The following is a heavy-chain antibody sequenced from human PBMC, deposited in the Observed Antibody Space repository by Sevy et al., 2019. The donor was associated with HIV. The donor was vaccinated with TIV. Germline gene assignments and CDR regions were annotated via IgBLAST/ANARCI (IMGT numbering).Heavy chain of an antibody. CDR2: INDSGNT. Sequence: SETLSLTCTVSVGSFNSSNYYWGWILQPPGKGRDWIGSINDSGNTYYNPSLKSRVTISVDTSKNQFSLKLSSVTAADTAVYYCARGSSVAGTQPWFDYWGQGTLVTVSS. V-gene: IGHV4-39*01. CDR3: ARGSSVAGTQPWFDY. D-gene: IGHD6-19*01. J-gene: IGHJ4*02. CDR1: VGSFNSSNYY.